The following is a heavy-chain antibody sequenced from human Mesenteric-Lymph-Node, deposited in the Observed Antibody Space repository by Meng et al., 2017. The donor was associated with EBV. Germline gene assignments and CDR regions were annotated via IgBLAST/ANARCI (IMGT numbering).Heavy chain of an antibody. J-gene: IGHJ4*02. V-gene: IGHV4-34*01. Sequence: VCLQQWGPCRCRPSETLSLTCAVYGGTFSGYSWTWIRQPPGKGPEWIGEINQSGSTNHGPSLKSRVTISVDTSKTQFSLNLRSVTAADTAVYYCARGPPTLTSYVYFDYWGQGILVTVSS. CDR1: GGTFSGYS. CDR3: ARGPPTLTSYVYFDY. CDR2: INQSGST. D-gene: IGHD4-17*01.